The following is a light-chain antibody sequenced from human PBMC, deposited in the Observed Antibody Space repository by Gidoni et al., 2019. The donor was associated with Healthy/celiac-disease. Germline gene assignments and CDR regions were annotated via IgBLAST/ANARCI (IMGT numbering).Light chain of an antibody. J-gene: IGKJ2*01. V-gene: IGKV1-39*01. Sequence: DIQMTQSPSSLSAPVGDRVTITCRASQSISSYLNWYQQKPGKAPKLLIYAASSLQSGGPARFSGSGSGTDFTLTISSRQPEDYATYYCQQSYSNPPYTFGQGTKVEIK. CDR3: QQSYSNPPYT. CDR2: AAS. CDR1: QSISSY.